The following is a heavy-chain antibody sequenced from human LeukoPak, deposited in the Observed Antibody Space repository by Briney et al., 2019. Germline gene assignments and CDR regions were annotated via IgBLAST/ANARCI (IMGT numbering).Heavy chain of an antibody. CDR1: GGTFSSYA. V-gene: IGHV1-69*05. D-gene: IGHD2-15*01. CDR2: IIPIFGTA. J-gene: IGHJ4*02. CDR3: ASPDCSGGSCYTEPNFDY. Sequence: ASVKVSCKASGGTFSSYAISWVRQAPGQGLEWMGRIIPIFGTANYAQKFQGRVTITTDESTSTAYMELSSLRSEDTAVYYCASPDCSGGSCYTEPNFDYWGQGTLVTVSS.